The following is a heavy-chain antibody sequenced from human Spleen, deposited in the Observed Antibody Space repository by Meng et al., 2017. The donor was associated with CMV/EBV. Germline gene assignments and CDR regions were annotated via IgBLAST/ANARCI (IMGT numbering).Heavy chain of an antibody. CDR2: MNPNSGNT. CDR1: GYTFTSYD. Sequence: ASVQVSCKASGYTFTSYDISWVRQATGQGPEWMGWMNPNSGNTGYAQKFQGRVTVTRNTSTSTAYMELSSLRSEDTAVYYWARKRSFWSGFGYYYYGMDVWGQGTTVTVSS. D-gene: IGHD3-3*01. V-gene: IGHV1-8*01. CDR3: ARKRSFWSGFGYYYYGMDV. J-gene: IGHJ6*02.